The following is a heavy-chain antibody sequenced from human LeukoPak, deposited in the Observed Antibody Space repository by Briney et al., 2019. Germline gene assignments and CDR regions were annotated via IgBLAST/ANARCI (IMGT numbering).Heavy chain of an antibody. Sequence: PGGSLRLSCAASGFTVSSNYMSWVRQAPGKGLERVSSISSSSSYIYYADSVKGRFTISRDNAKNSLYLQMNSLRAEDTAVYYCAGGSGPYDAFDIWGQGTMVTVSS. CDR3: AGGSGPYDAFDI. CDR1: GFTVSSNY. J-gene: IGHJ3*02. CDR2: ISSSSSYI. V-gene: IGHV3-21*01. D-gene: IGHD2-15*01.